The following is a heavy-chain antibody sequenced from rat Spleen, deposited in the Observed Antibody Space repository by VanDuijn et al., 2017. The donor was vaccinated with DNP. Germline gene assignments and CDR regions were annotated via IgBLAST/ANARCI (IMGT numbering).Heavy chain of an antibody. CDR1: GYSITSSYR. CDR3: ARYDY. J-gene: IGHJ2*01. V-gene: IGHV3-3*01. Sequence: EVQLQESGPGLVKPSQSLSLTCSVTGYSITSSYRWNWIRKFPGNKLEWMGYINSAGSTNYNPSLKSRISITRDTSKNQFFLQVNSVTTEDTATYYCARYDYWGQGVMVTVSS. CDR2: INSAGST.